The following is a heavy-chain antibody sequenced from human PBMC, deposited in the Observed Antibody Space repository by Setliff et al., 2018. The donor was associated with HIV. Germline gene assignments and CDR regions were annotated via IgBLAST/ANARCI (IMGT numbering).Heavy chain of an antibody. CDR1: GGSFTDYY. CDR3: ARGARLLAAYSDRWDYFYMAV. CDR2: INHSGST. J-gene: IGHJ6*03. D-gene: IGHD1-26*01. V-gene: IGHV4-34*01. Sequence: SETLSLTCAVFGGSFTDYYWIWIRQPPGKGLEWIGEINHSGSTHYNPSLKSRFIISIDTSKNQFSLKVNSMTAADTAVYYCARGARLLAAYSDRWDYFYMAVWGKGTTVTVSS.